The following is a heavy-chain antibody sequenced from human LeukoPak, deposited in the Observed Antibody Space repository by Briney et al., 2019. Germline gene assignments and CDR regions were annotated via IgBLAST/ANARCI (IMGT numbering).Heavy chain of an antibody. J-gene: IGHJ6*03. CDR3: ARVYSGYDWGSYYYYYYMDV. V-gene: IGHV4-59*01. CDR1: GGSISSYY. D-gene: IGHD5-12*01. Sequence: RASETLSLTCTVSGGSISSYYWSWIRQPPGKGLEWIGYIYYSGSTNYNPSLKSRVTISVDTSKNQFSLKLSSVTAADTAVYYCARVYSGYDWGSYYYYYYMDVWGKGTTVTISS. CDR2: IYYSGST.